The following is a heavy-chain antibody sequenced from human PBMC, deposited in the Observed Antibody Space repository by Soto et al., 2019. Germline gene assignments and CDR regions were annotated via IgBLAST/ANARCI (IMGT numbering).Heavy chain of an antibody. CDR3: ARAPTLRIAPFDY. D-gene: IGHD2-15*01. CDR2: IYPGDSDT. J-gene: IGHJ4*02. Sequence: PGESLKISCEASGYRFTSYWIGWVRQMPGKGLEWMGIIYPGDSDTRYSPSFQGQVTISADKSISTAYLQWSSLKASDTAMYYCARAPTLRIAPFDYWGQGTLVTVSS. CDR1: GYRFTSYW. V-gene: IGHV5-51*01.